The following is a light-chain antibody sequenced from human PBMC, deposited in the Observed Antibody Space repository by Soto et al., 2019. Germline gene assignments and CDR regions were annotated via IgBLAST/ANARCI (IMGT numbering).Light chain of an antibody. CDR1: QSVSSSY. V-gene: IGKV3-20*01. Sequence: EIVLTQSPGTLSLSPGERATLSCRASQSVSSSYLAWYQQKPGQAPRLLIYGASSRATGIPDRFSGSGSGRDFTLTMSSMEPEDFAVYYCQQYGSSRGMVGGGTKGEIK. CDR2: GAS. CDR3: QQYGSSRGM. J-gene: IGKJ4*01.